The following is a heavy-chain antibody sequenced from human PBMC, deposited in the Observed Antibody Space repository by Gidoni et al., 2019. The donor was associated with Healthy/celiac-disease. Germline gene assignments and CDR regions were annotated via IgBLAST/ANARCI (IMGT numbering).Heavy chain of an antibody. CDR1: GYPFTSYY. CDR3: AREIAARVARFVYGMDV. D-gene: IGHD6-6*01. V-gene: IGHV1-46*01. CDR2: INPSGGST. J-gene: IGHJ6*02. Sequence: QVQLVQSGAGVKQPGASVTVSCKASGYPFTSYYMHWVRQAPGPGLEWMGIINPSGGSTSYAQKFQGRVTMTRDTSTSTVYMELSSLRSEDTAVYYCAREIAARVARFVYGMDVWGQGTTVTVSS.